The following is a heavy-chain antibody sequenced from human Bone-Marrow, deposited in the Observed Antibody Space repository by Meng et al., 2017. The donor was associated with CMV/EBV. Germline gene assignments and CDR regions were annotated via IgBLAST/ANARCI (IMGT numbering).Heavy chain of an antibody. Sequence: ASVKVSCKASGYTFTGYYMHWVRQAPGQGLEWMGWINPNSGGTNYAQKFQGRVTMTRDTSISIAYMELSRLRSDDTAVYYCARDPLFQSSPNPFYDSSGYPNYALGYAFDIWGQGTMVTVSS. CDR3: ARDPLFQSSPNPFYDSSGYPNYALGYAFDI. D-gene: IGHD3-22*01. J-gene: IGHJ3*02. CDR2: INPNSGGT. CDR1: GYTFTGYY. V-gene: IGHV1-2*02.